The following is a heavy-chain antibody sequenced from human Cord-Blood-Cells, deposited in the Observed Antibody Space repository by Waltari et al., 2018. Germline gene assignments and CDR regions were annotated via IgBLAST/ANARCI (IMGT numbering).Heavy chain of an antibody. D-gene: IGHD6-13*01. J-gene: IGHJ5*02. V-gene: IGHV1-2*02. Sequence: HWVRQAPGQGLEWMGWINPNSGGTNYAQKFQGRVTMTRDTSISTAYMELSRLRSDDTAVYYCARDLSSSSWYWFDPWGQGTLVTVSS. CDR3: ARDLSSSSWYWFDP. CDR2: INPNSGGT.